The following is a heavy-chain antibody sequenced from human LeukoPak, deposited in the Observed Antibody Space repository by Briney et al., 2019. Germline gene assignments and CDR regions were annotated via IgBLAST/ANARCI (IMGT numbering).Heavy chain of an antibody. CDR1: GFTFSSYT. CDR2: IGSSSSNI. Sequence: GGSLRLSCAASGFTFSSYTLNWVRQAPGQGLEWVSSIGSSSSNIYYADSVKGRFTISRDNAKNSLDLQMNSLRAEDTAVYYCARAPGYHYVDYWGQGTLVTVSS. CDR3: ARAPGYHYVDY. D-gene: IGHD3-22*01. V-gene: IGHV3-21*01. J-gene: IGHJ4*02.